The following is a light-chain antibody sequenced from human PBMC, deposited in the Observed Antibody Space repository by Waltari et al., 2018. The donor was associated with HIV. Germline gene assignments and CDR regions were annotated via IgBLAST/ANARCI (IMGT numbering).Light chain of an antibody. CDR3: QSYDSSLSPVV. CDR1: SSNIGAGYD. V-gene: IGLV1-40*01. J-gene: IGLJ2*01. Sequence: QSVLTQPPSVSGAPGQRVTISCTGSSSNIGAGYDVHWYQQLPGTAPKLLTDGNSTRPSGVPYRFSGSKSGPSASLAITGLQAEDEADYYCQSYDSSLSPVVFGGGTKLTVL. CDR2: GNS.